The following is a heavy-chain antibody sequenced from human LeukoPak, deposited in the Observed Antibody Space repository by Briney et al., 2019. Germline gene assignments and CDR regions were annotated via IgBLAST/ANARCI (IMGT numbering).Heavy chain of an antibody. D-gene: IGHD2-15*01. J-gene: IGHJ5*02. CDR3: ARGCSGGSCYWEPWFDP. CDR2: ITSTSSTM. CDR1: GFTFSSNG. Sequence: GGSLRLSCAASGFTFSSNGMNWVRQAPGKGLEWVSYITSTSSTMYYPDSVKGRFTMSRDNAKNSLYLQTNSLRADDTAVYYCARGCSGGSCYWEPWFDPWGQGTRVTVSS. V-gene: IGHV3-48*04.